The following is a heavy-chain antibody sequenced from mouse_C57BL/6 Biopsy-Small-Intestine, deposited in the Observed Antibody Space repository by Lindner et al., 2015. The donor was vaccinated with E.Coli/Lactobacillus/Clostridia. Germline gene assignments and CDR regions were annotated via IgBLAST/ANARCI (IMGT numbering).Heavy chain of an antibody. Sequence: VQLQESGPELVKPGASVKISCKASGCSFIDFNMNWVRQSNGKSLEWIGIINPNYGTTSYNQMFKGKATLTSDTSSSTAYMQLSSLTSEDSAIYFCARGDWLANPHFDYWGQGTTLTVSS. CDR1: GCSFIDFN. D-gene: IGHD1-1*01. J-gene: IGHJ2*01. V-gene: IGHV1-39*01. CDR2: INPNYGTT. CDR3: ARGDWLANPHFDY.